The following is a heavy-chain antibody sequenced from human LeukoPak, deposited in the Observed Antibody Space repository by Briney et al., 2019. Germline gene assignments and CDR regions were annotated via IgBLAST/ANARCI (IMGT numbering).Heavy chain of an antibody. Sequence: ASVKVSCKASGYTFTSYGISWVRQAPGQGLEWMGWISAYNGNTNYAQKLRGRVTMTTDTSTSTAYMELRSLRSDDTAVYYCARDGRPIAAAEGNWFDPWGQGTLVTVSS. CDR3: ARDGRPIAAAEGNWFDP. V-gene: IGHV1-18*01. J-gene: IGHJ5*02. CDR1: GYTFTSYG. CDR2: ISAYNGNT. D-gene: IGHD6-13*01.